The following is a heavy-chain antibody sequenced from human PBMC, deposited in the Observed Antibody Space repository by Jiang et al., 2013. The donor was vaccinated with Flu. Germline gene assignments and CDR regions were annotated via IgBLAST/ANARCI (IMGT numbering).Heavy chain of an antibody. V-gene: IGHV5-10-1*01. D-gene: IGHD2-21*02. Sequence: LRISCKGSGYSFTTYWITWVRQMPGRLEWMGTVDPVDSSAKYSPSFQGHITISADKSIDTAYLQWSTLKASDSGIYYCARRPYCGADCYSSVDFWGQGSLVTVSS. CDR1: GYSFTTYW. CDR3: ARRPYCGADCYSSVDF. CDR2: VDPVDSSA. J-gene: IGHJ4*02.